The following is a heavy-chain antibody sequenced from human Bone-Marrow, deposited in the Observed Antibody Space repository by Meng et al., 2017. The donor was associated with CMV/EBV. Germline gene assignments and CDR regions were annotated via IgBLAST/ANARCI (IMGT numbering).Heavy chain of an antibody. CDR1: GFIFSSFD. V-gene: IGHV3-30*02. J-gene: IGHJ5*02. CDR2: IRYDGSDK. D-gene: IGHD6-19*01. CDR3: AKARVVGWVTSGWYFDWFDA. Sequence: GESLKISCVTSGFIFSSFDMHWVRQAPGRGLEWVAFIRYDGSDKYYTDALKGRVTISRDNSKNTMYMEMNSLRIGDTAVYYCAKARVVGWVTSGWYFDWFDAWGQGTPVTVSS.